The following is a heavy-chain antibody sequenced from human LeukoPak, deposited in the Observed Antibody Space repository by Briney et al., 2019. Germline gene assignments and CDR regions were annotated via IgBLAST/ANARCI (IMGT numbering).Heavy chain of an antibody. CDR3: ARDAYHYDSSGYYYPGFDY. CDR1: GGSISSGSYY. J-gene: IGHJ4*02. D-gene: IGHD3-22*01. V-gene: IGHV4-61*02. Sequence: SETLSLTCTVSGGSISSGSYYWSWIRQPAGKRLEWIGRIYTSGSTNYNPSLKSRVTISVDTSKNQFSLKLSSVTAADTAVYYYARDAYHYDSSGYYYPGFDYWGQGTLVTVSS. CDR2: IYTSGST.